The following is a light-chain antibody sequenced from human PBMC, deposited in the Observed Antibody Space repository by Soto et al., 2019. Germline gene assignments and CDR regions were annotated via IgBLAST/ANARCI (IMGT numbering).Light chain of an antibody. Sequence: QSALTHPASVAGSTGQSITISCTGTSSDVGGYNYVSWYQQHPGKAPKLMIYDVSNRPSGVSNRFSGSKSGNTASLTISGLQAEDEADYYCSSYTSSSTLVVFGGGTKLTVL. CDR2: DVS. V-gene: IGLV2-14*01. CDR3: SSYTSSSTLVV. CDR1: SSDVGGYNY. J-gene: IGLJ2*01.